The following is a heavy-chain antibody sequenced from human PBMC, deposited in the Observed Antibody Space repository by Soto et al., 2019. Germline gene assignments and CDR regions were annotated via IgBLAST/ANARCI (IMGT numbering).Heavy chain of an antibody. CDR3: AREDTGWYGRFDY. CDR2: IYYDGSNK. CDR1: GFTFSSYG. D-gene: IGHD6-19*01. Sequence: HPGGSLRLSCAASGFTFSSYGMHWVRQAPGKGLEWVAVIYYDGSNKYYADSVKGRFTISRDNSKNTLFLQMNSLRVEDTAVYYCAREDTGWYGRFDYWGQGTVVTVSS. J-gene: IGHJ4*02. V-gene: IGHV3-33*01.